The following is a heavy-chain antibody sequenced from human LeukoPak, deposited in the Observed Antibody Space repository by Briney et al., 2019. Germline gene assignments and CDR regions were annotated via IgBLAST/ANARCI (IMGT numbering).Heavy chain of an antibody. J-gene: IGHJ4*02. V-gene: IGHV5-10-1*01. CDR3: ARHHPHSGSYLTVPGFDY. CDR2: IDPSDSYT. D-gene: IGHD1-26*01. CDR1: GYSFPSYW. Sequence: GESLKISCKGSGYSFPSYWISWVRQMPGKGLEWMGRIDPSDSYTNYSPSFQGHVTISADKSISTAYLRWSSLKASDTAMYYCARHHPHSGSYLTVPGFDYWGQGTLVTVSS.